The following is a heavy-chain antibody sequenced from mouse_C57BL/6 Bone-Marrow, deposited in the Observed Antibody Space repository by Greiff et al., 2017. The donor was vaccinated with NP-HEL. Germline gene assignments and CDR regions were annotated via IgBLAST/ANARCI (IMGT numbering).Heavy chain of an antibody. V-gene: IGHV1-47*01. CDR2: FHPYNDDT. CDR3: ARRSNCDYAMDC. Sequence: VQLQQSGAELVKPGASVKMSCKASGYTFTTYPIEWMKQSPGKCLEWIGNFHPYNDDTKYNEKFKGKATLTVEKSSSTVYLHLSRLTSDDSAVYYCARRSNCDYAMDCGGQGNSVTVSA. D-gene: IGHD1-1*01. J-gene: IGHJ4*01. CDR1: GYTFTTYP.